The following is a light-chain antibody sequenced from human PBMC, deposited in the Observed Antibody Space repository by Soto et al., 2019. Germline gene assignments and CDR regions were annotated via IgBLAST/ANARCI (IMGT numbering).Light chain of an antibody. CDR2: GAS. CDR3: QRYGSSPMT. V-gene: IGKV3-20*01. Sequence: EVVLTQSPGTLSLSPGDRVTLSCRASQSFSSYYLAWYQQKPGQAPRLLIYGASSRAPGTPDRFSGSGSGTDFSLTISRLEPEDFAVYFCQRYGSSPMTFGQGTRLEIK. J-gene: IGKJ5*01. CDR1: QSFSSYY.